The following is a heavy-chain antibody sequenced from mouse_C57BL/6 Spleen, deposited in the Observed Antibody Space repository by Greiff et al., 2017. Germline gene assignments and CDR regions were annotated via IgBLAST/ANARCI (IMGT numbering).Heavy chain of an antibody. V-gene: IGHV1-54*01. CDR2: INPGSGGT. CDR1: GYAFTNYL. J-gene: IGHJ1*03. Sequence: QVQLQQSGAELVRPGTSVKVSCKASGYAFTNYLIEWVKQRPGQGLEWIGVINPGSGGTNYNEKFKGKATLTADKSSSTAYMQRSSLTSEDSAVYFCAREVSAWYFDVWGTGTTVTVSS. CDR3: AREVSAWYFDV. D-gene: IGHD2-14*01.